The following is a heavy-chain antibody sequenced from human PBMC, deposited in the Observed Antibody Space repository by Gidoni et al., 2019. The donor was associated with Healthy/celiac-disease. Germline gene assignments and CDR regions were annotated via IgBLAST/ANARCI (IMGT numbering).Heavy chain of an antibody. V-gene: IGHV3-74*01. CDR3: AREGVQTGEFDY. D-gene: IGHD1-1*01. Sequence: EVQLVESGGGLVQPGGSLRLSCAASGFTFSSYWMHWVRKAPGKGLVWVSRINSDGSSTSYADSVKGRFTISRDNAKNTLYLQMNSLRAEDTAVYYCAREGVQTGEFDYWGQGTLVTVSS. CDR2: INSDGSST. CDR1: GFTFSSYW. J-gene: IGHJ4*02.